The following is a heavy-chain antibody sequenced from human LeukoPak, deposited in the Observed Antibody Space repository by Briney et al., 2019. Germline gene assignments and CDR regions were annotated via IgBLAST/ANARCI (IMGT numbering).Heavy chain of an antibody. J-gene: IGHJ2*01. Sequence: SETLSLTCSVSGGSITNYYWSWTRQPPGKGLECIVYVFFSGSPKYTPSLTSRVTISVDTSKNQFSLKLSSVTAADTAVYYCARLSAGSYWYFDLWGRGTLVTVSS. CDR3: ARLSAGSYWYFDL. V-gene: IGHV4-59*08. CDR2: VFFSGSP. D-gene: IGHD1-1*01. CDR1: GGSITNYY.